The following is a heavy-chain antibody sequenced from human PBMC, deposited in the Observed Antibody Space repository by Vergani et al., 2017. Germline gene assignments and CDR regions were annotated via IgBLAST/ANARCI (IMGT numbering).Heavy chain of an antibody. CDR3: ASDCTSGGCPDNYGMDV. CDR1: GFTCSDFS. CDR2: IGSSGPYI. D-gene: IGHD2-8*01. J-gene: IGHJ6*02. V-gene: IGHV3-21*06. Sequence: VQLVESGGGLVKPGGSLRLSCAASGFTCSDFSMSWVRQAPGKGLEWVAFIGSSGPYINYADSVKGRFIIARDNPNNSLFLQLRSLRAEDAAVYYCASDCTSGGCPDNYGMDVWGQGATVTVSS.